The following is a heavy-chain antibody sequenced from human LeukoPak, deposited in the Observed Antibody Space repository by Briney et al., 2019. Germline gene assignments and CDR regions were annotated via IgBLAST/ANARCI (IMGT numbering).Heavy chain of an antibody. CDR3: AARPTSAPVAPSDF. J-gene: IGHJ4*02. CDR2: ISGSGDST. D-gene: IGHD6-19*01. Sequence: GGSLRLSCAASGLTPSNCAMSWVRQAPGKGLEWVSAISGSGDSTHYADSVKGRFTISRDNSNSMLYPQMNSLRAEDTARYYCAARPTSAPVAPSDFWGQGTLVTVSS. CDR1: GLTPSNCA. V-gene: IGHV3-23*01.